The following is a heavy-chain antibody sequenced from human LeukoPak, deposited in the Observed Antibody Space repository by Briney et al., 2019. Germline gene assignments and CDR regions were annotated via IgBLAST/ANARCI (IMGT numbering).Heavy chain of an antibody. J-gene: IGHJ4*02. CDR2: IYPGDSDT. CDR3: ARGDSSANLDY. CDR1: EYSFTSYW. D-gene: IGHD3-22*01. V-gene: IGHV5-51*01. Sequence: GESLQISCKGSEYSFTSYWTAWVRQMPGKGLEWMGIIYPGDSDTRYSPSFQGQVTISADKSISTAYLQWSSLKASDTAMYYCARGDSSANLDYWGQGTLVTVSS.